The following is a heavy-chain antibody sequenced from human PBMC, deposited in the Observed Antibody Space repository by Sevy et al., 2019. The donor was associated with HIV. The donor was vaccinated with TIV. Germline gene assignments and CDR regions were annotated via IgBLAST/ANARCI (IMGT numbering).Heavy chain of an antibody. J-gene: IGHJ4*02. Sequence: GGSLRLTCTASGFTFGDYWMNWVRQAPGKGLEWVGNIKEDGSETYYVDSVKGRFTISRDNAKNSLYLQMNSLRAEDTAVYYCAKGVDSWVQGTLVTVSS. CDR2: IKEDGSET. D-gene: IGHD6-13*01. V-gene: IGHV3-7*01. CDR3: AKGVDS. CDR1: GFTFGDYW.